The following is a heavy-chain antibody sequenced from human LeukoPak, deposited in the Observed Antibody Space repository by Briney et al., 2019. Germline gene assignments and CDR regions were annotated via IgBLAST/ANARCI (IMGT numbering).Heavy chain of an antibody. D-gene: IGHD3-22*01. CDR1: GYTFTSYY. J-gene: IGHJ3*02. Sequence: ASVKVSCKASGYTFTSYYMHWVRQAPGQGLERMGVSNPSGVGTNYAQKFQGRVTMTRDTSTTTVYMELSSLRSEDTAVYYCARDLPMIVVVSPGGLFDIWGQGTMVTVSS. V-gene: IGHV1-46*01. CDR3: ARDLPMIVVVSPGGLFDI. CDR2: SNPSGVGT.